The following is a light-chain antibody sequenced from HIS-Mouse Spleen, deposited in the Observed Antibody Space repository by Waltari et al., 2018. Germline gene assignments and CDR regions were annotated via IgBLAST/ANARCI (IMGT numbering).Light chain of an antibody. CDR1: SSGVGGDNY. CDR2: DVS. J-gene: IGLJ2*01. Sequence: QSALTHPASVSGSPGQSITISCTGTSSGVGGDNYLSWYQQHPGKAPKLMIYDVSNRPSGVSNRFTGSKSGNTASLTISGLQAEDEADYYCSSYTSSSFNVVFGGGTKLTVL. V-gene: IGLV2-14*03. CDR3: SSYTSSSFNVV.